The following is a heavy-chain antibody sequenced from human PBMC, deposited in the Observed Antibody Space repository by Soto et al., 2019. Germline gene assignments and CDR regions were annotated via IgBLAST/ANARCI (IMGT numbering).Heavy chain of an antibody. Sequence: GGSLRLSCAASGFTFISYAIHCCRHAPGKGLEWVAVISYDGSNKYYADSVKGRFTISRDNSKNTLYLQMNSLRAEDTAVYYCASNSSSWYLGAFDIWGQGTMVTVSS. D-gene: IGHD6-13*01. CDR1: GFTFISYA. CDR3: ASNSSSWYLGAFDI. V-gene: IGHV3-30-3*01. CDR2: ISYDGSNK. J-gene: IGHJ3*02.